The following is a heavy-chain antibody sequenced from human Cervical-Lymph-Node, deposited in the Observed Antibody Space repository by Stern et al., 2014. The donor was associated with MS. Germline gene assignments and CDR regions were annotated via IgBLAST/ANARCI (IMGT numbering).Heavy chain of an antibody. CDR3: ARDNWSGSYMVHDF. CDR2: VKEDGREK. Sequence: EVQLVESGGGLVQPGGSLRLSCAASGFTFSSYWMSWVRQAPGKGLEWVANVKEDGREKYSVDSVKGRFTISRDNAKNSLYLQMDSLRAEDTAVYYCARDNWSGSYMVHDFWGQGTLVTVSS. CDR1: GFTFSSYW. D-gene: IGHD3-3*01. V-gene: IGHV3-7*01. J-gene: IGHJ4*02.